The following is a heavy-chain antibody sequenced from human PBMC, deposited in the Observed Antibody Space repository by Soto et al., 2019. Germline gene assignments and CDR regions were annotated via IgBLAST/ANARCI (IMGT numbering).Heavy chain of an antibody. CDR2: ISAYNGNS. D-gene: IGHD3-22*01. V-gene: IGHV1-18*01. CDR1: GYSFATSG. CDR3: AIAGQYYDASGYAN. J-gene: IGHJ4*02. Sequence: QVKLVQSGAEVKKPGASIKVSCKASGYSFATSGMTWVRQAPGQGPEWVGWISAYNGNSNYDQNLQDRVTMTTETSTTTAYLELRNLRSDDSAVYYCAIAGQYYDASGYANWGQGTLVTVSS.